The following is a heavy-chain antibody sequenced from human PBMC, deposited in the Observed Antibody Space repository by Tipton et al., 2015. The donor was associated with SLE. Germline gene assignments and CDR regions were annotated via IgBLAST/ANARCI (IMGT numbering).Heavy chain of an antibody. D-gene: IGHD6-13*01. CDR2: IYYSGST. Sequence: TLSLTCTVSGGSISSSSYYWGWIRHPPGKGLEWIGSIYYSGSTYYNPSLQSRVTLSVDTSKNQFSLKLSSVTAADTAVYYCAREAYSSSWYSGDYWGQGTLVTVSS. V-gene: IGHV4-39*07. CDR1: GGSISSSSYY. CDR3: AREAYSSSWYSGDY. J-gene: IGHJ4*02.